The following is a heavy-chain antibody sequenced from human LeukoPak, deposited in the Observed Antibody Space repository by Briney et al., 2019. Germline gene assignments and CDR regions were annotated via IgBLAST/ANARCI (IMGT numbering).Heavy chain of an antibody. CDR1: GFTFSSYW. CDR2: INQDGSEK. V-gene: IGHV3-7*01. J-gene: IGHJ3*02. D-gene: IGHD1-7*01. Sequence: GGSLRLSCAASGFTFSSYWMSWVRQAPGKGLEWVANINQDGSEKYYVDSVKGRFTISRDNAKNSLYLQMNSLRAEDTAVYYCARVPSALLWNYGSKNAFDIWGQGTMVTVSS. CDR3: ARVPSALLWNYGSKNAFDI.